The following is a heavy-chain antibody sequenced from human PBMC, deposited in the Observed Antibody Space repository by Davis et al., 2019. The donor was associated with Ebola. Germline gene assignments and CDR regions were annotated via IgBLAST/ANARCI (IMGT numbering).Heavy chain of an antibody. CDR1: GFSLSTTGLG. V-gene: IGHV2-5*02. Sequence: SGPTLVKPTQTLTLTCSFSGFSLSTTGLGVGWIRQPPGKALEWLALLYWDDDKRYSPSLRSRLTITKDTSKNKVVLTMTNMDPVDTATYYCGYRRWGATINWFDPWGQGTLVTVSS. J-gene: IGHJ5*02. CDR2: LYWDDDK. CDR3: GYRRWGATINWFDP. D-gene: IGHD5-12*01.